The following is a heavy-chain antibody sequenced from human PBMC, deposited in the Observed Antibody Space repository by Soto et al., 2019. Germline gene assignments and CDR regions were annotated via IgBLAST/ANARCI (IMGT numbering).Heavy chain of an antibody. CDR2: INAGNGNT. D-gene: IGHD1-20*01. V-gene: IGHV1-3*01. Sequence: QVQLVQSGAEVKKPGASVKVSCKASGYTFTSYAMHWVRQAPGQRLEWMGWINAGNGNTKYSQKFQGRVTITRDTSASTAYMELSSLRSEDTAVYYCARAGLRYGYFDLWGRGTLVTVSS. CDR3: ARAGLRYGYFDL. CDR1: GYTFTSYA. J-gene: IGHJ2*01.